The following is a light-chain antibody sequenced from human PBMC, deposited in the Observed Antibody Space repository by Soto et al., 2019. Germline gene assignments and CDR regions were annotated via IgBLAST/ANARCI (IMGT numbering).Light chain of an antibody. CDR1: LTVSSGF. J-gene: IGKJ1*01. CDR2: GAS. CDR3: PLYGSSSWT. Sequence: QAPSTLSVAPGVRTTVSFSSSLTVSSGFLAWYQQKPGQAPRLLIYGASSRATGIPDRFSGSGSGTDFTLTISRLEPEDFAVYYCPLYGSSSWTFGQGTKVDI. V-gene: IGKV3-20*01.